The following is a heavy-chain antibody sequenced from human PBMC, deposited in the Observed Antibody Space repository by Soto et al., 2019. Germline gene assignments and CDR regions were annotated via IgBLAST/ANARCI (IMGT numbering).Heavy chain of an antibody. CDR1: GFTFSSYA. V-gene: IGHV3-30-3*01. J-gene: IGHJ3*02. CDR3: ARDITVREIFYRYSGSYWAFDI. CDR2: ISYDGSNK. D-gene: IGHD1-26*01. Sequence: PGGSLRLSCAASGFTFSSYAMHWVRQAPGKGLEWVAVISYDGSNKYYADSVKGRFTISRDNSKNTLYLQTNSLRAEDTAVYYCARDITVREIFYRYSGSYWAFDIWGQGTMVTVS.